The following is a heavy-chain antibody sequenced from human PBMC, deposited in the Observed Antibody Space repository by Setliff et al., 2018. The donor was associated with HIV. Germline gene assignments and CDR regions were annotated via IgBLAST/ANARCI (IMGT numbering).Heavy chain of an antibody. CDR3: AREQWLVTRGYFDS. CDR1: SGSFSGYY. J-gene: IGHJ4*02. V-gene: IGHV4-34*01. CDR2: INHSGST. Sequence: ASETLSLTCAVYSGSFSGYYWSWIRQPPGKGLEWIGEINHSGSTNYNPSLKSRVTISIDTSKNQFSVKLNFVTAADTAVYYCAREQWLVTRGYFDSWGQGIMVTVSS. D-gene: IGHD6-19*01.